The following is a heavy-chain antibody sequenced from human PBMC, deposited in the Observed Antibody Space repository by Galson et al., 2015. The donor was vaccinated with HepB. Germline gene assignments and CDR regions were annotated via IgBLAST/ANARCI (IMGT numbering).Heavy chain of an antibody. CDR2: TYYRSKWYY. Sequence: CAISGDSVFSNSVTWNWIRQSPSRGLEWLGRTYYRSKWYYEYAVSVKSRITINPDTSKNQFSLQLNSVTPEDTAVYYCARGTAHYFDFWGQGTLVTVSS. V-gene: IGHV6-1*01. J-gene: IGHJ4*02. CDR3: ARGTAHYFDF. D-gene: IGHD5-18*01. CDR1: GDSVFSNSVT.